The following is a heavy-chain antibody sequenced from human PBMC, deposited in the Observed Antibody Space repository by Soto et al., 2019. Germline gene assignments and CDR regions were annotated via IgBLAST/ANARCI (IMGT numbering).Heavy chain of an antibody. J-gene: IGHJ4*02. CDR3: ARESSSGNSYFDY. Sequence: GGSLRLSCAASGFTFSSYNMNWVRQAPGKGLEWVSLIYSGGSTYYADSVKGRFTISRDNSKNTLFLQMNSVRADDTAMYYCARESSSGNSYFDYWGRGTLVTVSS. CDR1: GFTFSSYN. CDR2: IYSGGST. D-gene: IGHD1-26*01. V-gene: IGHV3-66*01.